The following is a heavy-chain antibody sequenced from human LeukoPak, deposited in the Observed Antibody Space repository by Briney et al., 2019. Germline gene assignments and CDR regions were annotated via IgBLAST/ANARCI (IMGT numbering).Heavy chain of an antibody. V-gene: IGHV3-30*02. CDR1: GFTFSSYG. CDR3: AKAVGYSSSYLGY. Sequence: PGGSLRLSCAASGFTFSSYGMHWVRQAPGKGLEWVAFIRFDGRNIYYADSVKGRFTTSRDNSKNTLYLQMNSLRGEDTAVYYCAKAVGYSSSYLGYWGQGTLVTFSS. CDR2: IRFDGRNI. J-gene: IGHJ4*02. D-gene: IGHD6-13*01.